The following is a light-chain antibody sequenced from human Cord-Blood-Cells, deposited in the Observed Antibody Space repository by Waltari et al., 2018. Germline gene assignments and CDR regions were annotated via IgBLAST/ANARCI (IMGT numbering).Light chain of an antibody. CDR2: WAS. J-gene: IGKJ3*01. Sequence: DIVMTQSPDSLAVSLGERATINRTRSQSGLYSSNNKNYLAWYQQKPGQPPKLLIYWASTRESGVPDRFSGSGSGTDFTLTISSLQAEDVAVYYCQQYYSTPFTFGPGTKVDIK. CDR3: QQYYSTPFT. V-gene: IGKV4-1*01. CDR1: QSGLYSSNNKNY.